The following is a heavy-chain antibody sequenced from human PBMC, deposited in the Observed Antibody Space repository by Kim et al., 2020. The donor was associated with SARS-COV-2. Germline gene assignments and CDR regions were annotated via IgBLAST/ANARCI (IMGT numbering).Heavy chain of an antibody. CDR1: GGSISSYY. CDR2: IYYSGST. CDR3: ARHRGSSGHFDY. J-gene: IGHJ4*02. D-gene: IGHD5-12*01. V-gene: IGHV4-59*13. Sequence: SETLSLTCTVSGGSISSYYWSWIRQPPGKGLEWIGYIYYSGSTNYNPSLKSRVTISVDTSKNQFSLKLSSVTAADTAVYYCARHRGSSGHFDYWGQGTLVTVSS.